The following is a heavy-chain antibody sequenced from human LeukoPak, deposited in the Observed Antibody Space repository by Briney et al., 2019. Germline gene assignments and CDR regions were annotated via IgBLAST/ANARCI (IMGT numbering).Heavy chain of an antibody. V-gene: IGHV1-46*01. D-gene: IGHD3-22*01. Sequence: RASVKVSCKASGYTFTSYYMHWVRQAPGQGLEWMGIINPSGGSTSYAQKFQGRVTMTRDTSTSTVYMELSSLRSEDTAVYYCARSFLSPYYYGSSGYDPWGQGTLVTVSS. CDR2: INPSGGST. J-gene: IGHJ5*02. CDR3: ARSFLSPYYYGSSGYDP. CDR1: GYTFTSYY.